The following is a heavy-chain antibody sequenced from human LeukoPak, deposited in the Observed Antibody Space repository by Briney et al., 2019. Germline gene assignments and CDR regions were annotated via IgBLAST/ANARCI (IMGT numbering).Heavy chain of an antibody. CDR2: IYSGGST. Sequence: GGSLRLSCAASGFTVSSNYMSWVRQAPGKGLEWVSVIYSGGSTYYADSVKGRFTISRDNSKNTLYLQMNSLRAEDTAVYYCARLLMITFGGVIVPDAFDIWGQGTMVNVYS. D-gene: IGHD3-16*02. V-gene: IGHV3-66*01. CDR3: ARLLMITFGGVIVPDAFDI. J-gene: IGHJ3*02. CDR1: GFTVSSNY.